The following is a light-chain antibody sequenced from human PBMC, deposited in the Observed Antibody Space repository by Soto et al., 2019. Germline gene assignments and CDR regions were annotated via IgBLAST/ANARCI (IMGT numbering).Light chain of an antibody. CDR3: QAWDSSTAYV. J-gene: IGLJ1*01. Sequence: SYELTQPPSVSVSPGQTASITCSGDKLGDKYVYWYQQRPGQSPVLVIYQDTKRPSGIPERFSGSNSGNTATLTIRGTQAMYEAEYYCQAWDSSTAYVFGSGTKLTVL. CDR2: QDT. CDR1: KLGDKY. V-gene: IGLV3-1*01.